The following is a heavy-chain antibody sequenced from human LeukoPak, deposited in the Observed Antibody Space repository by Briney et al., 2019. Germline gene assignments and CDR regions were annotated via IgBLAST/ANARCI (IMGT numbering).Heavy chain of an antibody. J-gene: IGHJ4*02. D-gene: IGHD1-26*01. CDR1: GNTFTGYS. CDR3: ARVDSGRYPGSPDY. CDR2: INPNSGGT. V-gene: IGHV1-2*02. Sequence: GASVKVSCKASGNTFTGYSMHWVRQAPGQGLEWMGWINPNSGGTNYAQKFQGRVTMTRDTSISTAYMELSRLRSDDTAVYYCARVDSGRYPGSPDYWGQGTLVTVSS.